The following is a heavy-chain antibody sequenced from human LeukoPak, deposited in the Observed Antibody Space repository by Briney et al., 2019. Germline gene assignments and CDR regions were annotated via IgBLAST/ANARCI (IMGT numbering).Heavy chain of an antibody. D-gene: IGHD2-21*02. Sequence: PGGSLRLSCAASGFTFSNYGTHWVRQAPGKGLEWVTFIQYDGDNKYHADSVKGRFTISKDNSQSTLYLQMNNLRDDDTAVYYCAKEGDEFRGYLDVWGKGTTVTVSS. CDR1: GFTFSNYG. CDR2: IQYDGDNK. V-gene: IGHV3-30*02. CDR3: AKEGDEFRGYLDV. J-gene: IGHJ6*03.